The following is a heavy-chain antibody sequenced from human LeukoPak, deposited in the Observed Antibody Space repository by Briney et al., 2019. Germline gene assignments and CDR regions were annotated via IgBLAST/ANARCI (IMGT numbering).Heavy chain of an antibody. V-gene: IGHV4-4*02. J-gene: IGHJ5*02. CDR1: GGSISSSNW. Sequence: SGTLSLTCAVSGGSISSSNWWIWVRQPPGKGLEWIGEIYHSGSTNYNPSLKSRVTISVDKSKNHFSLKLSSVTAAGTAVYYCARTPRDLGYCSGGSCYNPWFDPWGQGTLVTASS. D-gene: IGHD2-15*01. CDR2: IYHSGST. CDR3: ARTPRDLGYCSGGSCYNPWFDP.